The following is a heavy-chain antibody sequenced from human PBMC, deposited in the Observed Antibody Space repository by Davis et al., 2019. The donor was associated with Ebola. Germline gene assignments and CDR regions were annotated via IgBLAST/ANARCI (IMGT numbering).Heavy chain of an antibody. CDR2: IHYDGSA. CDR1: GYSISSGYF. J-gene: IGHJ5*02. CDR3: ARHGRAAGMSWFDP. Sequence: MPSETLSLTCTVSGYSISSGYFWGWIRQPPGKGLEWLGSIHYDGSAYYNPSIRSRLATSVDDSKNQFSLKLTSVTAADTAVYYCARHGRAAGMSWFDPWGQGALVTVSS. V-gene: IGHV4-38-2*02. D-gene: IGHD6-13*01.